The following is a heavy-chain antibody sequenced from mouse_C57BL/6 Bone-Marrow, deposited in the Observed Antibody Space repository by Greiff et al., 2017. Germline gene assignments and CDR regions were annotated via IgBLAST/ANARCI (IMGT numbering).Heavy chain of an antibody. V-gene: IGHV5-4*03. CDR1: GFTFSSYA. Sequence: EVTLVESGGGLVKPGGSLKLSCAASGFTFSSYAMSWVRQTPGQRLEWVATISDGGSYTYYPDNVKGRFTISRDTATNNLYLQMSHLKSEDTAMYYCARSIVATDYFDYWGQGTTLTVSS. CDR2: ISDGGSYT. CDR3: ARSIVATDYFDY. J-gene: IGHJ2*01. D-gene: IGHD1-1*01.